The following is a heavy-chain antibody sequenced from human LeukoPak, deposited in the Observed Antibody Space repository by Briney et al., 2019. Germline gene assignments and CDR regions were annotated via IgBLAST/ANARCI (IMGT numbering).Heavy chain of an antibody. CDR1: GYSFTSYW. V-gene: IGHV5-51*01. Sequence: GESLKISCKGSGYSFTSYWIGWVRQMPAKGLEWMVIIYPGDSDTTYSPSFQGQVTISADKSISTAYLQWSSLKASDTAMYYCAGSPYDFWSGYYIDVWGQGTLVTVSS. D-gene: IGHD3-3*01. J-gene: IGHJ4*02. CDR2: IYPGDSDT. CDR3: AGSPYDFWSGYYIDV.